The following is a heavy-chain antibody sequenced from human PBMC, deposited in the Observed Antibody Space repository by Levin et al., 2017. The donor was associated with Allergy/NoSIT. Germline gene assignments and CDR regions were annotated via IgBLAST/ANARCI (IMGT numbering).Heavy chain of an antibody. D-gene: IGHD4/OR15-4a*01. V-gene: IGHV3-30-3*01. CDR2: ISADGNKK. CDR3: VRVHGAYTA. J-gene: IGHJ5*02. Sequence: GESLKISCATSGFSFSSFAMHWVRQAPGKGLEWVAVISADGNKKYYADSVKGRFTISRDNAKSTLYLQMNSLRIDDMAVFYCVRVHGAYTAWGQGTLVTVSS. CDR1: GFSFSSFA.